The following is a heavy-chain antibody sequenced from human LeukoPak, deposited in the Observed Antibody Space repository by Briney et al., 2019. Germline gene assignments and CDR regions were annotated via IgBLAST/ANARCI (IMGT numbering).Heavy chain of an antibody. D-gene: IGHD3-10*01. J-gene: IGHJ4*02. CDR1: GGSISSGDYS. CDR2: IYHSGRT. Sequence: NPSQTLSLTCAVSGGSISSGDYSWSWIRQPPGKGLEWIGYIYHSGRTYYNPSLNSRVTISIDRSKNQFSMKLSSVTAADTAVYYCARDLLWFGEAYFDYWGQGTLVTVSS. V-gene: IGHV4-30-2*01. CDR3: ARDLLWFGEAYFDY.